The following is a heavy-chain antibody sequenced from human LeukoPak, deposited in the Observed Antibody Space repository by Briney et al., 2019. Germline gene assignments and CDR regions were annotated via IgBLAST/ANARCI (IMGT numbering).Heavy chain of an antibody. J-gene: IGHJ6*03. D-gene: IGHD2-15*01. CDR1: GYTFTSYG. Sequence: ASVKVSCKASGYTFTSYGISWVRQAPGQGLEWMGWISAYNGNTNYAQKLQGRVTMTTDTSTSRAYMELRSLRSDDTAVYYCARVLVGCSGGSCYPDYYYYMDVWGKGTTVTVSS. V-gene: IGHV1-18*01. CDR2: ISAYNGNT. CDR3: ARVLVGCSGGSCYPDYYYYMDV.